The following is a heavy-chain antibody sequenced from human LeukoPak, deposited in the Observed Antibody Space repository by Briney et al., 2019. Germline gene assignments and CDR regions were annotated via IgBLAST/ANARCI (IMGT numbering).Heavy chain of an antibody. J-gene: IGHJ4*02. D-gene: IGHD5-24*01. CDR1: GYTFTAYY. CDR2: INPKTGGT. CDR3: ALSGYNPSNYFDY. Sequence: ASVKVSFKASGYTFTAYYMHWVRQAPGQGLEWMGWINPKTGGTGYAQKFQGRVTMTRDTSISTAYMELSRLRSDDTAVYYCALSGYNPSNYFDYWGQGTLVTVSS. V-gene: IGHV1-2*02.